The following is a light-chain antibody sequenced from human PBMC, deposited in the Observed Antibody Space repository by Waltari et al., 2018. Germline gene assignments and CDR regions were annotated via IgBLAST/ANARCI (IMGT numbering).Light chain of an antibody. J-gene: IGKJ5*01. V-gene: IGKV3-11*01. Sequence: VLTQSPATLSLSPGERATLSCRASQSVDTYLVWYQQKPGQAPRLLISGTSNRAPGIPARFGGSGSGGTDFTLTISSLEPEDFGVYYCQQRRDRPVTFGQGTRLEIK. CDR3: QQRRDRPVT. CDR1: QSVDTY. CDR2: GTS.